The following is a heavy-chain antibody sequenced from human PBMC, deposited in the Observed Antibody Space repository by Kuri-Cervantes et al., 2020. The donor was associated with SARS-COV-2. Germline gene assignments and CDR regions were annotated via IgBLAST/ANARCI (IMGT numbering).Heavy chain of an antibody. CDR3: AKGRIHHSDAFDT. D-gene: IGHD1-14*01. J-gene: IGHJ3*02. V-gene: IGHV3-23*01. CDR1: GFTFSSYA. Sequence: GESLKISCAASGFTFSSYAMSWVRQAPGKGLEWVSAISGSGGSTYYADSVKGRFTISRDNSKNTLYLQMNSLRAEDTAVYYCAKGRIHHSDAFDTWGQGTMVTVSS. CDR2: ISGSGGST.